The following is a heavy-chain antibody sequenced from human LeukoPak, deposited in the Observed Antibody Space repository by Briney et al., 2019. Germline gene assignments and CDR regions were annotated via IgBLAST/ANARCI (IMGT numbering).Heavy chain of an antibody. CDR3: ARESVVVIEAPPYWFDP. J-gene: IGHJ5*02. CDR2: GSDIGGT. D-gene: IGHD3-22*01. CDR1: GGSLNGHY. V-gene: IGHV4-34*01. Sequence: SETLSLTCAVYGGSLNGHYWSWIRQSPGKGLEWIGEGSDIGGTKFNPSLKSRVTISVDTSKNQFSLKLSSVTAADTAVYYCARESVVVIEAPPYWFDPWGQGTLVTVSS.